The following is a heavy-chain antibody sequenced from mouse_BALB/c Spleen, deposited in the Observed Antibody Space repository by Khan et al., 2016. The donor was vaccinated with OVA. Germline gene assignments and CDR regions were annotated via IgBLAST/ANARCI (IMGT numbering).Heavy chain of an antibody. CDR2: INYSGNT. CDR3: DRTARINY. V-gene: IGHV3-2*02. J-gene: IGHJ2*01. CDR1: GYSITSGYA. D-gene: IGHD1-2*01. Sequence: EVELVESGPGLVKPSQSLSLTCTVTGYSITSGYAWNWIRQFPGNKLEWMGYINYSGNTNYNPSLKSRISITRDTSKNQFFLQLNSVTTEDTATYDCDRTARINYWGQGTLLTVSS.